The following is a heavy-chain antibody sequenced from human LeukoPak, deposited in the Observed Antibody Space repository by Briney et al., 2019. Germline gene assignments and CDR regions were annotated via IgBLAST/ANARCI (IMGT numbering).Heavy chain of an antibody. CDR3: AKDTAVQFLEPAF. J-gene: IGHJ4*02. CDR2: IWFDGSVK. CDR1: GFTFNTHG. Sequence: GGSLRLSCAASGFTFNTHGMHWVRQAPGKGLEWVAAIWFDGSVKHYSDAVRGRFTISRDNSLNTLYLQMNSLRAEDTAIYYCAKDTAVQFLEPAFWGQGTLVTVSS. V-gene: IGHV3-33*06. D-gene: IGHD3-3*01.